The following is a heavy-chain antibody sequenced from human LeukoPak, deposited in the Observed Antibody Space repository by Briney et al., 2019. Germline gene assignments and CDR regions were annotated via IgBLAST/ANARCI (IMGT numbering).Heavy chain of an antibody. CDR1: GYTFTGYY. CDR3: ARDYYDSSGPVD. CDR2: IIPIFGTA. Sequence: GASVKVSCKASGYTFTGYYMHWVRQAPGQGLEWMGGIIPIFGTANYAQKFQGRVTITTDESTSTAYMELSSLRSEDTAVYYCARDYYDSSGPVDWGQGTLVTVSS. V-gene: IGHV1-69*05. D-gene: IGHD3-22*01. J-gene: IGHJ4*02.